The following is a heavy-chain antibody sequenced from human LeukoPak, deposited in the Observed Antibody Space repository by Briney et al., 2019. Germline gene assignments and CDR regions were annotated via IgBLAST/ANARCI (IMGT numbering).Heavy chain of an antibody. CDR1: GFTFSSYS. Sequence: PGGSLRLSCAASGFTFSSYSMNWVRQAPGKGLEWVSYISSSSSTIYYADSVKGRFTISRDNAKNSLYLQMNSLRAEDTAVYYCARDQRMEQWLSYYYMDVWGKGTTVTVSS. CDR3: ARDQRMEQWLSYYYMDV. V-gene: IGHV3-48*01. J-gene: IGHJ6*03. D-gene: IGHD6-19*01. CDR2: ISSSSSTI.